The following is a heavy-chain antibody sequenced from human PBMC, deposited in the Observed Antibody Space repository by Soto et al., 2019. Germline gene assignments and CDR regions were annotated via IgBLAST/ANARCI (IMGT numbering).Heavy chain of an antibody. Sequence: QVQLVQSGTEVKKPGASVKVTCKASGYIMTTYGGSWVRQAPGQGLEWVGWISAYNDHTNYAQKFQGRVTMTTDTSTSTAYMELRSLRSDDTSVYYCARGTYFDYWGQGNLVTVSS. V-gene: IGHV1-18*01. CDR2: ISAYNDHT. CDR3: ARGTYFDY. J-gene: IGHJ4*02. D-gene: IGHD1-1*01. CDR1: GYIMTTYG.